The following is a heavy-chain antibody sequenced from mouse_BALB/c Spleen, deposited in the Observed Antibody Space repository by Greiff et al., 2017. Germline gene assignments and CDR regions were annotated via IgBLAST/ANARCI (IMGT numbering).Heavy chain of an antibody. J-gene: IGHJ4*01. Sequence: EVKLVESGGGLVKPGGSLKLSCAASGFTFSSYTMSWVRQTPEKRLEWVATISSGGSYTYYPDSVKGRFTISRDNAKNTLYLQMSSLKSEDTAMYYCTRGDRSYAMDYWGQGTSVTVSS. V-gene: IGHV5-6-4*01. CDR1: GFTFSSYT. D-gene: IGHD2-14*01. CDR2: ISSGGSYT. CDR3: TRGDRSYAMDY.